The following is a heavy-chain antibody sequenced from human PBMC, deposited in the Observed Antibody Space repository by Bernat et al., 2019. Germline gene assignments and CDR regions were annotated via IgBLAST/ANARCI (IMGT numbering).Heavy chain of an antibody. CDR1: GYTFTSYG. Sequence: QVQLVQSGAEVKKPGASVKVSCKASGYTFTSYGISWVRQAPGQGLEGMGWISAYNGNTNYAQKLQGRVTMTTDTSTSTAYMELRSLRSDDTAVYYCASASPYNWNYLGWFDPWGQGTLVTVSS. D-gene: IGHD1-7*01. CDR2: ISAYNGNT. CDR3: ASASPYNWNYLGWFDP. J-gene: IGHJ5*02. V-gene: IGHV1-18*01.